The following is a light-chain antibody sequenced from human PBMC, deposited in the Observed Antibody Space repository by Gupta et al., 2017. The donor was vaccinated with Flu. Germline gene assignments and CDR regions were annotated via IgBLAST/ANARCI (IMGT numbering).Light chain of an antibody. V-gene: IGKV3-20*01. CDR3: QQYGSSPL. J-gene: IGKJ3*01. CDR1: QSVSSSY. CDR2: GAS. Sequence: GERATLSCRASQSVSSSYLAWYQQKPGQAPRLLIYGASSRATGIPDRFSGSGSGTDFTLTISRLEPEDFAVYYCQQYGSSPLFGPGTKVDIK.